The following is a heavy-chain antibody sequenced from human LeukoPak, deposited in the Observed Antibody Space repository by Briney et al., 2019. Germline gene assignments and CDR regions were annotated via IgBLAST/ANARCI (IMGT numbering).Heavy chain of an antibody. Sequence: ASVKVSCKASGYTFTGYYMHWVRQAPGQGLEWMGWINPNSGGTNYAQKFQGRVTMTRDTSISTAYMELSRLRSDDTAVYYCARDDILTGYPPYNWFDPWGQGTLVTVSP. V-gene: IGHV1-2*02. CDR3: ARDDILTGYPPYNWFDP. CDR2: INPNSGGT. CDR1: GYTFTGYY. J-gene: IGHJ5*02. D-gene: IGHD3-9*01.